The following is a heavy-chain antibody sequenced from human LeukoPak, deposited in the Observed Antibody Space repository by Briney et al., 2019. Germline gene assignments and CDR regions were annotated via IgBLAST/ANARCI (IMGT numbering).Heavy chain of an antibody. J-gene: IGHJ3*02. Sequence: GGSLRLSCAASGFTFSSYWMHWVRQAPGEGLVWVSRINSDGSSTSYADSVKGRFTVSRDNAKNSQYLQMNSLRAEDTAVYFCEGSDDAFDIWGQGTMVTVSS. CDR1: GFTFSSYW. CDR2: INSDGSST. CDR3: EGSDDAFDI. D-gene: IGHD1-26*01. V-gene: IGHV3-74*01.